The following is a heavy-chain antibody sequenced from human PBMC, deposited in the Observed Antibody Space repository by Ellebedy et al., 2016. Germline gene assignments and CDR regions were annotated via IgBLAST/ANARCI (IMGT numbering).Heavy chain of an antibody. J-gene: IGHJ4*02. D-gene: IGHD5-12*01. CDR3: AKVVGVSGYDSWPMDY. V-gene: IGHV3-30*18. Sequence: GGSLRLXCAASGFTFRNYGMHWVRQAPGKGLAWVAAMSDSGTYIYYADSVKGRFTISRDNSQSTLYLQINSLRAEDTAVYYCAKVVGVSGYDSWPMDYWGQGTLVTVSS. CDR1: GFTFRNYG. CDR2: MSDSGTYI.